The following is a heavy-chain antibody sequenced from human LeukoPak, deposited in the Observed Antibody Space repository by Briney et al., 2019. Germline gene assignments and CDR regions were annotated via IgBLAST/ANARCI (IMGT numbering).Heavy chain of an antibody. D-gene: IGHD3-3*01. V-gene: IGHV4-34*01. CDR3: ARDRPFWSGYISDY. CDR2: INHSGGT. J-gene: IGHJ4*02. CDR1: GGSFSGYS. Sequence: SETLSLTCAVYGGSFSGYSWNWIRQPPVKGLEWIGEINHSGGTNYNPSLKSRVTISVDTSKKQFSLKLSSVTAADTAVYYCARDRPFWSGYISDYWGQGTLVTVSS.